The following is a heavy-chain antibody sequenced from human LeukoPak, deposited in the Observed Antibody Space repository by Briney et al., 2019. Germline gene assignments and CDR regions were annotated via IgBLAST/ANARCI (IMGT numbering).Heavy chain of an antibody. J-gene: IGHJ3*02. CDR2: IYPGDSDT. CDR1: GYRFTSYW. CDR3: ARRTTVTHRIGAFDI. Sequence: GESLKISCKGSGYRFTSYWIGWVRQMPGKGLEWMGIIYPGDSDTRYSPSFQGQVTISADKSISTAYLQWSSLKASDTAMYYCARRTTVTHRIGAFDIWGQGTMVTVSS. V-gene: IGHV5-51*01. D-gene: IGHD4-17*01.